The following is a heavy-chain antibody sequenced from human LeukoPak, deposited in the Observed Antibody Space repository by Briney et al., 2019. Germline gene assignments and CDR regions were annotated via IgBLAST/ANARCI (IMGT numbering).Heavy chain of an antibody. CDR2: IYYSGST. Sequence: SETLSLTCTVSGGSISSYYWSWIRQPPGKGLEWIGYIYYSGSTNYNPSLKSRVTISVDTSKNQFSLKLSSVTAADTAVYYCARGDAGSSSAYYYYYYYMDVWGKGTTVTVSS. V-gene: IGHV4-59*01. D-gene: IGHD6-6*01. J-gene: IGHJ6*03. CDR3: ARGDAGSSSAYYYYYYYMDV. CDR1: GGSISSYY.